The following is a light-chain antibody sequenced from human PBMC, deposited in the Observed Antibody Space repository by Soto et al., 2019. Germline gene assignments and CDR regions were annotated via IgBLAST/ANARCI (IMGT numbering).Light chain of an antibody. V-gene: IGKV3-15*01. J-gene: IGKJ5*01. CDR3: QQYNIWRS. CDR1: QSVPNNY. CDR2: GAS. Sequence: EIVFTQSPGTLSLSPGERATLSCRASQSVPNNYLAWFQQKPGQSPRLPIYGASTRATGTPARFSGSGSGTEFTLTIRSMQSEDFAVYLCQQYNIWRSFGQGTRLEIK.